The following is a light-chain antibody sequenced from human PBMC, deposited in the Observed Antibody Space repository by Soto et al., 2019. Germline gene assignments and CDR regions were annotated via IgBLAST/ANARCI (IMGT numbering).Light chain of an antibody. J-gene: IGKJ3*01. Sequence: EIVLTQSPATLSLSPGERATLSCRASQSVSSYLDWYQQKPGQAPRLLIYDASNRATGIPARFSGSGSGTEFTLTISSLEPEDFAVYYCQQRSNWPTFTFGPGTKVDIX. CDR1: QSVSSY. CDR3: QQRSNWPTFT. V-gene: IGKV3-11*01. CDR2: DAS.